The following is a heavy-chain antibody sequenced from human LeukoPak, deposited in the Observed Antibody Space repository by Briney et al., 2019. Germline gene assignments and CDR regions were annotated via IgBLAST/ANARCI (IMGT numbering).Heavy chain of an antibody. D-gene: IGHD3-16*02. CDR1: GGSFSGYY. V-gene: IGHV4-34*01. Sequence: SETLSLTCAVYGGSFSGYYWSWIRQPPGKGLEWIGEINHSGSTNYNPSLKSRATISVDTSKNQFSLKLSSVTAADTAVYYCARGQYYDYVWGSYRSYYFDYWGQGTLVTVSS. J-gene: IGHJ4*02. CDR3: ARGQYYDYVWGSYRSYYFDY. CDR2: INHSGST.